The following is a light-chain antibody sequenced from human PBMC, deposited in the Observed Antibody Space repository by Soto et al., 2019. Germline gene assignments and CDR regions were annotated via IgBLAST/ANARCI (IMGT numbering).Light chain of an antibody. J-gene: IGKJ1*01. CDR3: QQYNSYSPWT. V-gene: IGKV1-9*01. CDR1: QGISRY. CDR2: AAS. Sequence: IQLTQSPSSLSASVGARVPITCRASQGISRYLAWYQQKPGRAPQLLISAASTLQSGVPSRFSGSGSGTHFTLVISSLQPDDFATYYCQQYNSYSPWTFGQGTKVDIK.